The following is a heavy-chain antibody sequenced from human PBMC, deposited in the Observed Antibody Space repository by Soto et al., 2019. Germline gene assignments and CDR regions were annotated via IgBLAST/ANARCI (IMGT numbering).Heavy chain of an antibody. CDR2: ISYDGSNK. V-gene: IGHV3-30-3*01. CDR3: ARDPGSYYYDSSNNWFDP. J-gene: IGHJ5*02. D-gene: IGHD3-22*01. Sequence: GGSLRLSCAASGFTFSSYAMHWVRQAPGKGLEWVAVISYDGSNKYYADSVKGRFTISRDNSKNTLYLQMNSLRAEDTAVYYCARDPGSYYYDSSNNWFDPWGQGTLVTVSS. CDR1: GFTFSSYA.